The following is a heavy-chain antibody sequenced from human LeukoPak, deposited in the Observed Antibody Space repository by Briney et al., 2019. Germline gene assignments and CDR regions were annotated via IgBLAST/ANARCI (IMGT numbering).Heavy chain of an antibody. V-gene: IGHV3-21*01. Sequence: GGSLRLSCAASGFTLSGYSMNWVRQAPGKGLGWVSSISSSSDYIYYADSVKGRFTISRDNAENSLSLQMNSLRAEDTAVYYCVRDDGDFDYWGQGTLVTVSS. J-gene: IGHJ4*02. CDR1: GFTLSGYS. CDR3: VRDDGDFDY. CDR2: ISSSSDYI. D-gene: IGHD4-17*01.